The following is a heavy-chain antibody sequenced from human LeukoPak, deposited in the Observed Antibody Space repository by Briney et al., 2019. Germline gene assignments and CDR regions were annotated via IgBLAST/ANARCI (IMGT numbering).Heavy chain of an antibody. CDR2: IYYSGST. CDR3: ARAYPGYSSGWYVYWFDP. D-gene: IGHD6-19*01. CDR1: GGSISSYY. V-gene: IGHV4-59*01. Sequence: SETLPLTCTVSGGSISSYYWSWIRQPPGKGLEWIGYIYYSGSTNYNPSLKSRVTISVDTSKNQFSLKLSSVTAADTAVYYCARAYPGYSSGWYVYWFDPWGQGTLVTVSS. J-gene: IGHJ5*02.